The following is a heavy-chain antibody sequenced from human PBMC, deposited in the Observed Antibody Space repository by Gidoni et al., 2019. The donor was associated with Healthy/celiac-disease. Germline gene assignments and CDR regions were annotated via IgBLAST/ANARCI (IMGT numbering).Heavy chain of an antibody. J-gene: IGHJ6*02. Sequence: QVQLVQSGAEVNKPGASVKVSCKASGYTFTSYDIHWVRQATGQGLEWMGWMNPNSGNTGYAQKFQGRVTMTRNTSISTAYMELSSLRSEDTAVYYCARGFGRVFDRPYYYYGMDVWGQGTTVTVSS. CDR3: ARGFGRVFDRPYYYYGMDV. V-gene: IGHV1-8*01. CDR1: GYTFTSYD. D-gene: IGHD6-6*01. CDR2: MNPNSGNT.